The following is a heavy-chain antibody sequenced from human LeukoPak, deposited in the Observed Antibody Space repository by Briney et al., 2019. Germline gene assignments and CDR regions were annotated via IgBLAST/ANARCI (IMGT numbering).Heavy chain of an antibody. CDR2: IYYSGST. CDR3: ARGPYYYGSGSYDY. V-gene: IGHV4-59*11. Sequence: SETLSLTCTVSGDSISSHYWSWIRQPPGKGLEWIGYIYYSGSTNYNPSLKSRVTISVDTSKNQFSLKLSSVTAADMAVYYCARGPYYYGSGSYDYWGQGTLVTVSS. CDR1: GDSISSHY. J-gene: IGHJ4*02. D-gene: IGHD3-10*01.